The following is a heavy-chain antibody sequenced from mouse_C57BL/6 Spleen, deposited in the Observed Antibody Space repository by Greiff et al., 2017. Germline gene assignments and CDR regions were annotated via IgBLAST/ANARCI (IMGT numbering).Heavy chain of an antibody. Sequence: EVQGVESGGGLVKPGGSLKLSCAASGFTFSDYGMHWVRQAPEKGLEWVAYISSGSSTIYYADTVKGRFTISRDNAKNTLFLQMTSLRSEDTAMYYCARARLGYWGQGTTLTVSS. CDR3: ARARLGY. J-gene: IGHJ2*01. CDR1: GFTFSDYG. CDR2: ISSGSSTI. V-gene: IGHV5-17*01. D-gene: IGHD2-4*01.